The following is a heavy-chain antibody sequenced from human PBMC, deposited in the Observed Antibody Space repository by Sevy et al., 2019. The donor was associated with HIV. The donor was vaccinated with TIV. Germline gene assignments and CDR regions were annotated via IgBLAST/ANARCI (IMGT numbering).Heavy chain of an antibody. CDR1: GFTFSRDW. CDR3: ARGANNLYN. D-gene: IGHD3-10*01. CDR2: IKADGSET. J-gene: IGHJ4*02. Sequence: GGSLRLSCAASGFTFSRDWMTWVHQAPGKGLEWVAKIKADGSETYSVESVKGRFSISRDNAKNALYLQMNSLRAEDTAVYYCARGANNLYNWGQGTLVTVSS. V-gene: IGHV3-7*01.